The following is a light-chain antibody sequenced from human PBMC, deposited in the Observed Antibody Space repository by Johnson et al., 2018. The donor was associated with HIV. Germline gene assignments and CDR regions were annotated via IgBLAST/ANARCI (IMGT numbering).Light chain of an antibody. CDR3: GTWDSSLSAGV. J-gene: IGLJ1*01. V-gene: IGLV1-51*01. Sequence: QSVLTQPPSVSAAPGQKVTISCSGSSSNIGNNYVSWYQQLPGTAPKLLIYDNNKRPSGIPNRFSASKSDTSATLGITGLQTGDEADYYCGTWDSSLSAGVFGTGTNVTVL. CDR2: DNN. CDR1: SSNIGNNY.